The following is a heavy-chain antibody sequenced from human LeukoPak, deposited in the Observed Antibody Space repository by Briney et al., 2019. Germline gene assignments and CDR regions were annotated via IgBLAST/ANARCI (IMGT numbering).Heavy chain of an antibody. CDR1: GFTVSSNY. V-gene: IGHV3-23*01. CDR3: AKDPRVVPTSYYFDY. CDR2: ISGSGGST. J-gene: IGHJ4*02. D-gene: IGHD5-12*01. Sequence: GGSLRLSCAASGFTVSSNYMSWVRQAPGKRLEWVSAISGSGGSTYYADSVKGRFTISRDNSKNTLYLQMNSLRAEDTAVYYCAKDPRVVPTSYYFDYWGQGTLVTVSS.